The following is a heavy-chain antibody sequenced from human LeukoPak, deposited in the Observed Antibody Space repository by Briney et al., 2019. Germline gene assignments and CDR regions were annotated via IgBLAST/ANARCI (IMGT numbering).Heavy chain of an antibody. Sequence: PGGSLRLSCAASAFTFSYYTMNWVRHAPGKGLEWVSSIRSRSSYISYADSVKGRFTISRDNAKNSLYLQMDSLRAEDTAVYYRARDGHVDNWGQGALVTVSS. CDR1: AFTFSYYT. V-gene: IGHV3-21*01. J-gene: IGHJ4*02. CDR3: ARDGHVDN. CDR2: IRSRSSYI.